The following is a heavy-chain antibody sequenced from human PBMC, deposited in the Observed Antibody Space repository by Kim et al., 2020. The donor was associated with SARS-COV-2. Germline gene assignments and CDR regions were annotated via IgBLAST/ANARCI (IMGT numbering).Heavy chain of an antibody. D-gene: IGHD3-22*01. Sequence: TPSLKSRVTISVDTSKNPFSLKLSSVTAADTAVYYCARVDYYYDSSGYVYWGQGTLVTVSS. J-gene: IGHJ4*02. V-gene: IGHV4-39*01. CDR3: ARVDYYYDSSGYVY.